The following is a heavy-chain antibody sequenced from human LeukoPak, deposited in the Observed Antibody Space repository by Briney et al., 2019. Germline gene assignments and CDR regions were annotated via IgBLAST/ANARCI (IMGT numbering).Heavy chain of an antibody. CDR1: GGSISSYY. D-gene: IGHD1-26*01. J-gene: IGHJ4*02. V-gene: IGHV4-59*01. CDR3: ARDVPGSYSFDY. Sequence: PSETLSLTCTVSGGSISSYYWSWIRQPPGKGLEWIGYIYYSGSTNYNPSLKSRVTISVDTSKNQFSLKLSSVTAADTAVYYCARDVPGSYSFDYWGQGTLVTVSS. CDR2: IYYSGST.